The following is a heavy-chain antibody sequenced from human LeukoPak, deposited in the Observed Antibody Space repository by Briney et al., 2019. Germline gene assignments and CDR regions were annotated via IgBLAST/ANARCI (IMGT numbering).Heavy chain of an antibody. D-gene: IGHD6-6*01. CDR2: ISTFNGNT. CDR3: ARDRYEDSSSRVFDY. CDR1: GYTFMTYG. J-gene: IGHJ4*02. Sequence: GVSVKVSCKASGYTFMTYGISWVRQAPGQGLEWMGWISTFNGNTYYAQNLQGRLTMTTDTSTSTAYMELTNLRSDDTALYYCARDRYEDSSSRVFDYWGQGTLVTVSS. V-gene: IGHV1-18*01.